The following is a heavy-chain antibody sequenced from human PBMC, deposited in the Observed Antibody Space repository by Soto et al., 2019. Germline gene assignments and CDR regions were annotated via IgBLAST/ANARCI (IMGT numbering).Heavy chain of an antibody. V-gene: IGHV4-38-2*02. CDR1: GGSISSYY. Sequence: SETLSLTCTVSGGSISSYYWGWIRQPPGKGLEWIGSMYHSGITYYNLSLKSRVTISVDTSKNQLSLKLSSATAADTAVYYCARSMYSTSAQLYYGMDVWGQGTTVTVSS. D-gene: IGHD6-6*01. J-gene: IGHJ6*02. CDR3: ARSMYSTSAQLYYGMDV. CDR2: MYHSGIT.